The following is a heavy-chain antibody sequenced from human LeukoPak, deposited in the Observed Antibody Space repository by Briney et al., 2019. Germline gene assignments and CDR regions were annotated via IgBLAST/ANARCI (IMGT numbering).Heavy chain of an antibody. CDR1: GGSFSSYW. D-gene: IGHD6-13*01. CDR2: INSDGSST. J-gene: IGHJ5*02. CDR3: AKENWYLYNNNWYKTWFDP. Sequence: ETLSLTCAVYGGSFSSYWMHWVRQAPGKGLVWVSRINSDGSSTSYADSVKGRFTISRDNAKNTLYLQMNSLRAEDTAIYYCAKENWYLYNNNWYKTWFDPWGQGTLVTVSS. V-gene: IGHV3-74*01.